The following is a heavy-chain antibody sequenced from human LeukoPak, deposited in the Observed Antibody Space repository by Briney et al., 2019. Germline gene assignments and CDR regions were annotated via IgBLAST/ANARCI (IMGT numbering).Heavy chain of an antibody. J-gene: IGHJ6*02. CDR1: GGTFSTCA. V-gene: IGHV1-69*04. Sequence: RASLKLSCEVSGGTFSTCAMRWVRQAPGQGLEWMGRIIPILGIANNAQSLKGRVTITADKSKSTAYMELNNLTSEDTAVYYCGRALDSYYYGSVSPSMDVWGQGTTVTVSS. CDR2: IIPILGIA. CDR3: GRALDSYYYGSVSPSMDV. D-gene: IGHD3-10*01.